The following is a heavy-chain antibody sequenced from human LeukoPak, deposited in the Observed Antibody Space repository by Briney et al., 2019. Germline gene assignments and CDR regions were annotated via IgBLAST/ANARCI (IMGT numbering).Heavy chain of an antibody. CDR1: GFTFSDYA. Sequence: PGRSLRLSCAASGFTFSDYAMHWVRQAPGKGLEWVAVLSYGGTNKCYADSVKGRFTISRDNSKNTMFLQMNSLRAEDTAVYHCARDRSGYANDAFDFWGQGTMVTVSS. CDR3: ARDRSGYANDAFDF. V-gene: IGHV3-30-3*01. CDR2: LSYGGTNK. D-gene: IGHD3-3*01. J-gene: IGHJ3*01.